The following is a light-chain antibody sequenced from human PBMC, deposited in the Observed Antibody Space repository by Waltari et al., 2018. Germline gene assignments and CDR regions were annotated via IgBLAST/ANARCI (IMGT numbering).Light chain of an antibody. CDR1: NIGTYS. V-gene: IGLV3-21*04. J-gene: IGLJ1*01. CDR3: HVWHPHVDPGV. Sequence: SYVVTQPPSVSVAPGETATIPCGGANIGTYSVHCYQQNAGQAPVLVIFYDRDRPTGIPDRFSGSNSGNTATLTISRVEAGDEARYYCHVWHPHVDPGVFGTGTEVTVL. CDR2: YDR.